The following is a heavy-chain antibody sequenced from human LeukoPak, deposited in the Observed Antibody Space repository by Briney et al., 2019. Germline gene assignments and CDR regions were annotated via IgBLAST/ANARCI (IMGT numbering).Heavy chain of an antibody. CDR1: GGSISSSSYY. D-gene: IGHD1-26*01. Sequence: MASETLSLTCTVSGGSISSSSYYWGWIRQPPGKGLEWIGYIYYSGSTNYNPSLKSRVTISVDTSKNQFSLKLSSVTAADTAVYYCARNMPSLGGGSYSDAFDIWGQGTMVTVSS. CDR3: ARNMPSLGGGSYSDAFDI. J-gene: IGHJ3*02. CDR2: IYYSGST. V-gene: IGHV4-61*05.